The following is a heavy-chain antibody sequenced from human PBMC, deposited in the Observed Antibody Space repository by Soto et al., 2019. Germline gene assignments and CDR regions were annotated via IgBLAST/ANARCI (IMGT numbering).Heavy chain of an antibody. CDR1: GGSISSSSNH. D-gene: IGHD6-13*01. J-gene: IGHJ6*02. V-gene: IGHV4-39*07. CDR2: INYSENT. CDR3: ASPFIAAAGVGMDV. Sequence: SETLSLTCTVSGGSISSSSNHWGWIRQNQGKGLEWNGNINYSENTDYNPSHKSRRTIPEDTSKNQFSLKLSSVTAADTAVYYCASPFIAAAGVGMDVWGQGTTVTVS.